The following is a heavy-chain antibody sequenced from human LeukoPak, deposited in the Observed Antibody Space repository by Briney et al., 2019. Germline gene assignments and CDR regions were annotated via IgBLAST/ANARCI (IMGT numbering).Heavy chain of an antibody. Sequence: WASVKVSCKASGYTFTSYGISWVRQAPGQGLEWMGWISAYNGNTNYAQKLQGRVTMTTDTSTSTAYMELRSLRSDDTAVYYCARGLYDFWSGYYYYYGMDVWGQGTTVTVSS. V-gene: IGHV1-18*01. CDR2: ISAYNGNT. CDR1: GYTFTSYG. D-gene: IGHD3-3*01. J-gene: IGHJ6*02. CDR3: ARGLYDFWSGYYYYYGMDV.